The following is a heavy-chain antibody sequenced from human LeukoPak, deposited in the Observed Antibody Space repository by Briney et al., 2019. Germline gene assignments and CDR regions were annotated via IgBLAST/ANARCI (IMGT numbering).Heavy chain of an antibody. CDR3: ARDGGVGATTT. D-gene: IGHD1-26*01. CDR1: GYTFTSYY. J-gene: IGHJ5*02. CDR2: INPSGGST. Sequence: ASVKVSCKASGYTFTSYYMHWVRQAPGQGLEWMGIINPSGGSTSYAQKFQGRVTMTRDTSTSTVYMELSGLRSEDTAVYYCARDGGVGATTTWGQGTLVTVSS. V-gene: IGHV1-46*01.